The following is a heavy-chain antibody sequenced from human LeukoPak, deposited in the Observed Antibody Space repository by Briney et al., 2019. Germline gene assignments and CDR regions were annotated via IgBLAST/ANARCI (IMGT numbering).Heavy chain of an antibody. V-gene: IGHV4-38-2*02. D-gene: IGHD3-16*02. J-gene: IGHJ4*02. Sequence: SETLSLTCTVSGYSISSGYYWGWIRQPPGKGLEWIGSIYHSGSTYYNPSLKSRVTISVDTSKNQFSLKLSSVTAADTAVYYCARGSLDYVWGSYRYSFDYWGQGTLVTVSS. CDR2: IYHSGST. CDR3: ARGSLDYVWGSYRYSFDY. CDR1: GYSISSGYY.